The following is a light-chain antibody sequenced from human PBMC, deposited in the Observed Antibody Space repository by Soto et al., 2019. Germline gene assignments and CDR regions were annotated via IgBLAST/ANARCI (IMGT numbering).Light chain of an antibody. Sequence: QSVLTQPPSVSGAPGQRVTISCTGSSSNIGAGYNVHWYQQVQGTAPKLLIYGDSNRPSGVPDRFSGSKSGTSASLAITGLQVEDEADYSCQSYDSSLSGWLFGGGTKVTV. CDR3: QSYDSSLSGWL. CDR2: GDS. J-gene: IGLJ3*02. CDR1: SSNIGAGYN. V-gene: IGLV1-40*01.